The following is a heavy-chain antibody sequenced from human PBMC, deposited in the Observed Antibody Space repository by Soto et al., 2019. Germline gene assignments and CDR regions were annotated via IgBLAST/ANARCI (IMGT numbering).Heavy chain of an antibody. D-gene: IGHD3-10*01. J-gene: IGHJ4*02. Sequence: GGSLRLSCAASGFTVSSNYMSWARQAPGKGLEWVSVIYSGGSTYYADSVKGRFTISRDNSKNTLYLQMNSLRAEDTAVYYCARDSYYGSGSYYDYWGQGTLVTVSS. CDR3: ARDSYYGSGSYYDY. CDR1: GFTVSSNY. V-gene: IGHV3-66*01. CDR2: IYSGGST.